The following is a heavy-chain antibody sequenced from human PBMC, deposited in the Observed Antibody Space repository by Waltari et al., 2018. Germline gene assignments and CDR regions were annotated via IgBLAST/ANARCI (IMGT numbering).Heavy chain of an antibody. Sequence: EVQLAQSGAEVKKSGESLKISCKASGYTFTSYWVAWVRQVPGKGLGWVGYILPCCAEGFAGYTNTRHGPSYQGLVTISVDKSINTSCLQWGSLKASDSAFNFCARHGARYGDLIYFVHWGQGSLVTVSS. J-gene: IGHJ4*02. CDR2: ILPCCAEGFAGYTNT. CDR3: ARHGARYGDLIYFVH. D-gene: IGHD4-17*01. V-gene: IGHV5-51*01. CDR1: GYTFTSYW.